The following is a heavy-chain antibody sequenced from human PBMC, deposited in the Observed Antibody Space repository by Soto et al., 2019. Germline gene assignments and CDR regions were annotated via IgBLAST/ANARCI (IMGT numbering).Heavy chain of an antibody. Sequence: GGSLRLSCTASRLTFGDYAMSWFRQAPGKGLECVGFIRSKAYGGTTEYAASVKGRFTISRDDSKSIAYLQMNSLKTEDTAVYYCTRDVFKLYYYDSSGYPDYWGQGTLVTVSS. V-gene: IGHV3-49*03. CDR3: TRDVFKLYYYDSSGYPDY. CDR2: IRSKAYGGTT. D-gene: IGHD3-22*01. CDR1: RLTFGDYA. J-gene: IGHJ4*02.